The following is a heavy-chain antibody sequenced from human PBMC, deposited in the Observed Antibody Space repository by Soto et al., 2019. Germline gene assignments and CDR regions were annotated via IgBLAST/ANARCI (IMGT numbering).Heavy chain of an antibody. CDR1: GFTFSSYG. CDR3: ARVITIFGVVIPPPRLYHYGMDV. D-gene: IGHD3-3*01. V-gene: IGHV3-30-3*01. Sequence: PGGFLRLSCAASGFTFSSYGRHWVRQAPGKGLEWVAVISYDGSNKYYADSVKGRFTISRDNSKNTLYLQMNSLRAEDTVVYYCARVITIFGVVIPPPRLYHYGMDVWGQGTTVTVSS. J-gene: IGHJ6*02. CDR2: ISYDGSNK.